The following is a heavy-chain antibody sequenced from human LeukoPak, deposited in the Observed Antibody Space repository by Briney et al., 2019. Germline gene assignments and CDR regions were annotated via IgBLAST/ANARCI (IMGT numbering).Heavy chain of an antibody. CDR1: GFTFSNYP. Sequence: GGSLRLSCAASGFTFSNYPMHWVRQAPGKGLEWVAVISYDGSDKYYADSVKGRFTISRDNSKNTLYLQMNSLRGEDTAVYYCAKGSGAYYALIGNWGQGTLVTVSS. V-gene: IGHV3-30*04. J-gene: IGHJ4*02. CDR3: AKGSGAYYALIGN. CDR2: ISYDGSDK. D-gene: IGHD1-26*01.